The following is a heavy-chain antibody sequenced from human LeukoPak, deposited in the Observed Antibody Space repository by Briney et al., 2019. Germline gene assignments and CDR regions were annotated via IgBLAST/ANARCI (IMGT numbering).Heavy chain of an antibody. CDR2: TKEDGSEK. V-gene: IGHV3-7*01. CDR3: ASGGHVDY. J-gene: IGHJ4*02. D-gene: IGHD3-10*01. CDR1: GFTFSTYW. Sequence: PGGSLRLSCAASGFTFSTYWMTWVRQAPGKGLEWVANTKEDGSEKHYVDSVKGRFTISRDNAKNSLYLQMDSLRVEDTAVYYCASGGHVDYCGQGTLVTVSS.